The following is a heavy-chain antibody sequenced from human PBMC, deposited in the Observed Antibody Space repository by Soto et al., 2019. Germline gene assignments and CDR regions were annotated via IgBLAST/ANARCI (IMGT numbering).Heavy chain of an antibody. J-gene: IGHJ5*02. CDR3: ARVALVRAVIIDWFDP. CDR1: GYTFTSYG. CDR2: ISPYNGNT. Sequence: RASVKVSCKASGYTFTSYGISWVRQAPGQGLEWMGWISPYNGNTNYAQKFQGRVTMTTDTSTSTAYMELRSLRSDDTAVYYCARVALVRAVIIDWFDPWGQGNLVTVSS. D-gene: IGHD3-10*01. V-gene: IGHV1-18*04.